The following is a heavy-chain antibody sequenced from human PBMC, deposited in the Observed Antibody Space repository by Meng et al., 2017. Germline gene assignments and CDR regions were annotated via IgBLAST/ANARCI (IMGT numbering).Heavy chain of an antibody. D-gene: IGHD3-10*01. CDR3: ARGAGSGSYLIDY. J-gene: IGHJ4*02. CDR2: MSFDGSNI. CDR1: GFAFSNYS. V-gene: IGHV3-30*04. Sequence: LVVCVVGAVFTPVTALNLFFSASGFAFSNYSMHWVRQAPGKGLEWVALMSFDGSNIQYGDSVKGRFPISRDNSKNTLFLQMNSLRAEDTAVYYCARGAGSGSYLIDYWGQGTLVTVSS.